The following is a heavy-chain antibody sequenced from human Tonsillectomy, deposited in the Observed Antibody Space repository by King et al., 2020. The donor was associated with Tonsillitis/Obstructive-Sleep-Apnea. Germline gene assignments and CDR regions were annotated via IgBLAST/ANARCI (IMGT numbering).Heavy chain of an antibody. V-gene: IGHV3-7*01. CDR1: GFTFSSYW. Sequence: VQLVESGGGLVQPGGSLRLSCAASGFTFSSYWMSWVRQAPGKGLEWMANIKQDGSDKYYVDSVKGRFTISRDNAKNSLYLQMNSLRAEDTAVYYCVRVGYCTGTSCYSTTFDIWGQGTMVTASS. J-gene: IGHJ3*02. CDR3: VRVGYCTGTSCYSTTFDI. CDR2: IKQDGSDK. D-gene: IGHD2-2*03.